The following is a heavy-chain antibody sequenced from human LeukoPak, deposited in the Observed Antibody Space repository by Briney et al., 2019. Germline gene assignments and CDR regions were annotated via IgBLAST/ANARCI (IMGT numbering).Heavy chain of an antibody. V-gene: IGHV3-23*01. Sequence: GGSLRLSCAASGFTFSSYAMSWVRQAPGKGLEWVSAISGSGGSTYYADSVKGRFTISRDYAKNSLYLQMNSLRAEDTAVYYCARLLNSYDSSGYSLAYWGQGTLVTVSS. J-gene: IGHJ4*02. CDR2: ISGSGGST. CDR3: ARLLNSYDSSGYSLAY. CDR1: GFTFSSYA. D-gene: IGHD3-22*01.